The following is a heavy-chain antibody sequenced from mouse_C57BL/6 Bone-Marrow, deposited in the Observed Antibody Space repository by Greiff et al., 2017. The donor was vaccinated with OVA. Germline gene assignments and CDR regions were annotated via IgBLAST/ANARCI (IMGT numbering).Heavy chain of an antibody. D-gene: IGHD2-2*01. J-gene: IGHJ3*01. CDR1: GFSLTSYG. Sequence: VKVVESGPGLVQPSQSLSITCTVSGFSLTSYGVHWVRQSPGKGLEWLGVIWRGGSTDYTAAFMSRLSITKDNSKSQCFFKMNSLQADDTAIDYCAKKEYGYDGFAYWGQGTLVTVSA. V-gene: IGHV2-5*01. CDR3: AKKEYGYDGFAY. CDR2: IWRGGST.